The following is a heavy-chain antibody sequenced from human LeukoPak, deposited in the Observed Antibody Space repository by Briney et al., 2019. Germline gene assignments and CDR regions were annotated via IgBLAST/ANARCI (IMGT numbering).Heavy chain of an antibody. CDR2: IIPIFGTA. V-gene: IGHV1-69*05. CDR3: ARAVAGIEIN. J-gene: IGHJ4*02. D-gene: IGHD6-19*01. Sequence: SVKVSCKASGGTFSSYAISWVRQAPGQGLEWMGRIIPIFGTANYAQKFQGRVTMTRDTSTSTVYMELSSLRSEDTAVYYCARAVAGIEINWGQGTLVTVSS. CDR1: GGTFSSYA.